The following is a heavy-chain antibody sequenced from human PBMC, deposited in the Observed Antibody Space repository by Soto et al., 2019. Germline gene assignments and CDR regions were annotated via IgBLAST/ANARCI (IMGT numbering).Heavy chain of an antibody. CDR2: INHSGST. Sequence: SETLSLTCSVYGGSFSCYYWSWIRQPPRKGLEWIGEINHSGSTNYNPSLKSRVTISVDTSKNQFSLKLSSVTAADTAVYYCARGRGGYYGSGSYSMDVWGQGTTVTVSS. V-gene: IGHV4-34*01. J-gene: IGHJ6*02. CDR1: GGSFSCYY. D-gene: IGHD3-10*01. CDR3: ARGRGGYYGSGSYSMDV.